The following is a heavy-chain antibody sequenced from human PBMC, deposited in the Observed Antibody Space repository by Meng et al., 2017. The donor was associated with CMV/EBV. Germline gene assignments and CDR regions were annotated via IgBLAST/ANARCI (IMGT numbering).Heavy chain of an antibody. CDR2: IIPIFGTA. J-gene: IGHJ4*02. Sequence: SGEASGGTCSRYAISWVRQAPGQGLEWMGGIIPIFGTANYAQKFQGRVTITADESTSTAYMELSSLRSEDTAVYYCARGSAGSFDYWGQGTLVTVSS. CDR3: ARGSAGSFDY. CDR1: GGTCSRYA. V-gene: IGHV1-69*01. D-gene: IGHD6-19*01.